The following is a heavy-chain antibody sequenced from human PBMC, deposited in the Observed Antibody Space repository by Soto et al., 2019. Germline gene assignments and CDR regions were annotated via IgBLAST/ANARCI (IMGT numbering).Heavy chain of an antibody. D-gene: IGHD1-26*01. V-gene: IGHV5-51*01. CDR2: IYPGDSDT. Sequence: GESLKISCKASGYSFTTYWIGWVRQMPGKGLEWMGIIYPGDSDTRHSPSLQGQVTISADKSISTAYLQWSSLKASDTAMYYCARDDSGFSGSHYIDYFNYWGQGALVTVSS. CDR1: GYSFTTYW. CDR3: ARDDSGFSGSHYIDYFNY. J-gene: IGHJ4*02.